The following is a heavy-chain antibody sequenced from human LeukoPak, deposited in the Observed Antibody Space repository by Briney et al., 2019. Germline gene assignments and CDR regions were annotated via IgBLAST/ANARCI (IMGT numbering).Heavy chain of an antibody. J-gene: IGHJ4*02. D-gene: IGHD3-10*01. CDR1: GYTFTSYG. CDR3: ARTTITMVRGVITHFDY. Sequence: SVKVSCKASGYTFTSYGISWVRQAPGQGLEWMGGIIPIFGTANYAQKFQGRVTITADKSTSTAYMELSSLRSEDTAVYYCARTTITMVRGVITHFDYWGQGTLVTVSS. CDR2: IIPIFGTA. V-gene: IGHV1-69*06.